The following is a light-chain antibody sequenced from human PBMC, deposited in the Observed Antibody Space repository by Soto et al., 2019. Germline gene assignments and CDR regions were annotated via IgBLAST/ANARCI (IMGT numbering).Light chain of an antibody. CDR1: SSDVGGYNY. Sequence: SDLPQAASVSVSPGQSSTISCTGTSSDVGGYNYVSWYQHHPGKAPKLMIYDVSNRPSGVSNRFSGSKSGNTASLTISGLQPEDEADYYCSSYTTSNTRQIVFGTGTKVTVL. CDR2: DVS. CDR3: SSYTTSNTRQIV. J-gene: IGLJ1*01. V-gene: IGLV2-14*03.